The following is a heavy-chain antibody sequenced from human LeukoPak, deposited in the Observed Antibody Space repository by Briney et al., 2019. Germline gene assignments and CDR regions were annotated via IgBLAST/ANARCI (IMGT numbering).Heavy chain of an antibody. CDR3: AKPYYDSSGYYSNWFDH. D-gene: IGHD3-22*01. CDR1: GFTFSSYA. J-gene: IGHJ5*02. Sequence: GRSLRLSCAASGFTFSSYAMHWVRQAPGKWLEWVSLIRYDGSNKYYADSVKGRFTISRDNSKNTLYLQMNSLRAEDTAVYYCAKPYYDSSGYYSNWFDHRGQGTLVTVSS. V-gene: IGHV3-30*04. CDR2: IRYDGSNK.